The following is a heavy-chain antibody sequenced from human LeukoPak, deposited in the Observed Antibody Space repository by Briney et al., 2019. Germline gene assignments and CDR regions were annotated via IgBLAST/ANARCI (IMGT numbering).Heavy chain of an antibody. CDR1: GFTFSKYA. J-gene: IGHJ4*02. CDR2: ISGSGSGGGT. D-gene: IGHD2-15*01. Sequence: GGSLRLSCAASGFTFSKYAMSWVRQAPGQGLEWVSNISGSGSGGGTYYADSVKGRFTISRDNSKNTLYLQMNSLRAEDTAVYYCAKSGLNRFDYWGQGTLVTVSS. CDR3: AKSGLNRFDY. V-gene: IGHV3-23*01.